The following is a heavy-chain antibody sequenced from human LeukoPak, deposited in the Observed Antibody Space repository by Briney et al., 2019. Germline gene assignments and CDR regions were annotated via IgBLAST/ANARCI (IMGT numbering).Heavy chain of an antibody. Sequence: ASVKVSCKASGYSFIKYDMNWVRQAPGQGLEWMGWINTNSGNPTYAQGFTGRFVFSLDTSVSTAYLQISSLKAEDTAVYYCARARDGFDYWGQGTLVTVSS. CDR1: GYSFIKYD. CDR3: ARARDGFDY. J-gene: IGHJ4*02. CDR2: INTNSGNP. V-gene: IGHV7-4-1*02.